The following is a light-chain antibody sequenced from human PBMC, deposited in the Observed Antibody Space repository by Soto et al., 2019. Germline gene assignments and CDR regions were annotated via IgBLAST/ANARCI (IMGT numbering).Light chain of an antibody. CDR1: RSDVGGYKF. CDR3: SSSYAGSNVFV. CDR2: EVS. J-gene: IGLJ1*01. V-gene: IGLV2-8*01. Sequence: QSVLTQPPSASGSLGQSVTISCTGTRSDVGGYKFVSWYQQHPGKAPRLIIYEVSKRPSGVPDRFSGSKSGNTASLTVSGLQAEDEADYHCSSSYAGSNVFVFGSGTKVTLL.